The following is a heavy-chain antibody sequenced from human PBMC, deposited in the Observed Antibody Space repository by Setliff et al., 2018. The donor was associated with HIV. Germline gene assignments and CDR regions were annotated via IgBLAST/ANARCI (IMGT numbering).Heavy chain of an antibody. Sequence: PGGSLRLSCAASGFIVSSNYMSWVRQAPGKGLDWVSVIYSGGGTYYADSVKGRFTISRDNPKNALYLQMNSLRAEDTAVYYCAREKGKVDSSMVLYYYYGMDVWGQGTTVTVSS. CDR1: GFIVSSNY. V-gene: IGHV3-53*01. CDR3: AREKGKVDSSMVLYYYYGMDV. D-gene: IGHD5-18*01. CDR2: IYSGGGT. J-gene: IGHJ6*02.